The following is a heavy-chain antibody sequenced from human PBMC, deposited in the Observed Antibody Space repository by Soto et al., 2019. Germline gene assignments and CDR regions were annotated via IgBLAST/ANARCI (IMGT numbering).Heavy chain of an antibody. D-gene: IGHD3-3*01. CDR1: GFTFSSYG. J-gene: IGHJ6*02. CDR2: ISYDGSNK. V-gene: IGHV3-30*18. Sequence: GGSLRLSCAASGFTFSSYGMHWVRQAPGKGLEWVAVISYDGSNKYYADSVKGRFTISRDNSKNTLYLQMNSLRAEDTAVYYCAKDLPHYDFWCHGMDVWGQGTTVTVSS. CDR3: AKDLPHYDFWCHGMDV.